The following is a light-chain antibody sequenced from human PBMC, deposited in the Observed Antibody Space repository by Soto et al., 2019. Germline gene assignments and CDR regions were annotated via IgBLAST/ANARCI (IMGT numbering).Light chain of an antibody. V-gene: IGLV2-8*01. CDR3: SSYAGNNNCV. J-gene: IGLJ1*01. CDR2: EIS. CDR1: SSDVGGYNY. Sequence: QSALTQPPSASGSPGQSVTISCTGTSSDVGGYNYVSWYQQHPGKAPKLILYEISERPSGVPDRFSGSKSGNTASPTVSGLQAEDEADYYCSSYAGNNNCVFGTGTKLTVL.